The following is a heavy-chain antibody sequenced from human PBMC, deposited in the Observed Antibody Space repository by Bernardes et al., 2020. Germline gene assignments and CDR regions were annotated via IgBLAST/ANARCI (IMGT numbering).Heavy chain of an antibody. CDR2: IYYSGST. V-gene: IGHV4-59*01. CDR3: ARDRGVKGPPLFDY. Sequence: SETLSLTCTVSGGSISSSYWSWIRQPPLTGLECIGYIYYSGSTNYNPSLKSRVTISVDTSKNQFSLKLRSVTAADTAVYYCARDRGVKGPPLFDYWGQGTLVTVSS. J-gene: IGHJ4*02. CDR1: GGSISSSY. D-gene: IGHD3-10*01.